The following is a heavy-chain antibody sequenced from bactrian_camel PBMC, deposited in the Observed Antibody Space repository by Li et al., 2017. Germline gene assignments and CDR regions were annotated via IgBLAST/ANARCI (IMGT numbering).Heavy chain of an antibody. CDR2: INSRTDDST. V-gene: IGHV3S40*01. D-gene: IGHD6*01. Sequence: VQLVESGGGLVQPGGSLRLSCVASGFTFRIADMSWIRQAPGKGLEWVSGINSRTDDSTVYAESVKGRFTISIDNAKNTLYLQMNSLKSDDTAMYFCAADSSSWYHYYYWGRGTQVTVS. CDR1: GFTFRIAD. J-gene: IGHJ4*01. CDR3: AADSSSWYHYYY.